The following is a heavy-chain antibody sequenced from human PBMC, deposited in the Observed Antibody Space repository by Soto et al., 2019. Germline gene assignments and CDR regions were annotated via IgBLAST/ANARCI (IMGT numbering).Heavy chain of an antibody. CDR3: AREYDFCSGYGAFDI. CDR1: GFSLSNARMG. D-gene: IGHD3-3*01. J-gene: IGHJ3*02. Sequence: QVTLKESGPVLVKPTETLTLTCTVSGFSLSNARMGVSWIRQPPGKALEWLAHIFSNDEKAYSTSLKSRPTISKATSKNQVVLTMTNMDPVDTATYCCAREYDFCSGYGAFDIWGQGTMVTVSS. CDR2: IFSNDEK. V-gene: IGHV2-26*01.